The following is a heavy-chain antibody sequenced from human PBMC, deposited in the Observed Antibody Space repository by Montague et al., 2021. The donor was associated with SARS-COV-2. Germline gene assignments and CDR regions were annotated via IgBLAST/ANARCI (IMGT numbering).Heavy chain of an antibody. CDR3: ANTGWELLSGFYYFDY. CDR2: ISYSRST. Sequence: SETLSLTCTVSGGSVSSSNCYWVWLPQPTGQGLVWFGSISYSRSTCSNPSLKIRITVSVDTSKIQFTLKLSCVTAADAAVYYCANTGWELLSGFYYFDYWGEGPRVLVPS. V-gene: IGHV4-39*01. CDR1: GGSVSSSNCY. J-gene: IGHJ4*02. D-gene: IGHD1-26*01.